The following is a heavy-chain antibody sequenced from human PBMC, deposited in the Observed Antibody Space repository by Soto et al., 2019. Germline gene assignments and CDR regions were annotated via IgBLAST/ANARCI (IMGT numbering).Heavy chain of an antibody. CDR2: IYYSGST. CDR3: ARGTATPPGYYYGSGRQAWFDP. CDR1: GGSISSYY. D-gene: IGHD3-10*01. Sequence: QVQLQASGPGLVKPSETLSLTCTVSGGSISSYYWSWIRQPPGKGLEWIGYIYYSGSTHYNPSLKSRVTISVDTSKNQFSLKLSSVTAADTAVYYCARGTATPPGYYYGSGRQAWFDPWGQGTLVTVSS. J-gene: IGHJ5*02. V-gene: IGHV4-59*01.